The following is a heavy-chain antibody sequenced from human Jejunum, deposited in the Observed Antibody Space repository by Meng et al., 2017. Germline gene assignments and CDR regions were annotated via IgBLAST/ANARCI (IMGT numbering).Heavy chain of an antibody. Sequence: GESLKISCEASGFSFRDYWMQWVRQPPGKGLEWVSSISRSSNYIYHADSVKGRLTISRDNAKNSLYLQMNSLRSEDTAVYYCAREGIYDTTAYYNPDYWGQGTLVTVSS. D-gene: IGHD3-22*01. CDR2: ISRSSNYI. CDR3: AREGIYDTTAYYNPDY. V-gene: IGHV3-21*01. CDR1: GFSFRDYW. J-gene: IGHJ4*02.